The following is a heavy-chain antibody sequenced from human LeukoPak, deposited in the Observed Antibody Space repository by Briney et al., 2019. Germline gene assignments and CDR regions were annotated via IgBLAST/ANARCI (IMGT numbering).Heavy chain of an antibody. Sequence: PGGSLRLSCAASGFTFSGFVISWVRQAPGKGPQWVADISGSGGSTYYADSVKGRFSVSRDNSKNTLYLQMNSLRIEDTGFYYCTRDMIRGVPDYIDYWGQGTLVTVSS. CDR1: GFTFSGFV. CDR2: ISGSGGST. D-gene: IGHD3-10*01. CDR3: TRDMIRGVPDYIDY. J-gene: IGHJ4*02. V-gene: IGHV3-23*01.